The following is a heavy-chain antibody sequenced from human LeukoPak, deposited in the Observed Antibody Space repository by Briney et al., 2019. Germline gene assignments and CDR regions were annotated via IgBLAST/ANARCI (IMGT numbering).Heavy chain of an antibody. CDR2: IYTSGST. V-gene: IGHV4-61*02. CDR3: ARAFIAARPDYYYYGMDV. CDR1: GGSISSGSYY. D-gene: IGHD6-6*01. J-gene: IGHJ6*02. Sequence: SETLSLTCTVSGGSISSGSYYWSWIRQPAGKGLEWIGRIYTSGSTNYNPSLKSRVTISVDTPKNQFSLKLSSVTAADTAVYYCARAFIAARPDYYYYGMDVWGQGTTVTVSS.